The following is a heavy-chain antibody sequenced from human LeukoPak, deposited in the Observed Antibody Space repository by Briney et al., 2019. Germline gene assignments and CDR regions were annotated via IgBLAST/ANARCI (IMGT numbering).Heavy chain of an antibody. Sequence: PGGSLRLSCAASGFTFSSYAMSWVRQAPGKGLEWVSAISGSGGSTYYADSVKGRFTISRDNSKNTLYLQMNSLRAEDTAVYYCAHVTIFGVVTKFDYWGQGTLVTVSS. CDR1: GFTFSSYA. CDR2: ISGSGGST. CDR3: AHVTIFGVVTKFDY. D-gene: IGHD3-3*01. V-gene: IGHV3-23*01. J-gene: IGHJ4*02.